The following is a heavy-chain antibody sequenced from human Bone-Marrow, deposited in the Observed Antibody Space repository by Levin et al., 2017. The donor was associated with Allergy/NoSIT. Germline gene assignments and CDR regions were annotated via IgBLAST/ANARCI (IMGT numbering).Heavy chain of an antibody. CDR1: GYSFNTYW. CDR3: ARGLRPDV. V-gene: IGHV5-51*01. J-gene: IGHJ6*02. Sequence: PGGSLRLSCNVSGYSFNTYWIAWVRQMPGKGLEWMGMIYPGDSDTRYTPSFQGQVTISADKSISTAYLQWSSLKASDTATYYCARGLRPDVWGQGTTVTVSS. CDR2: IYPGDSDT.